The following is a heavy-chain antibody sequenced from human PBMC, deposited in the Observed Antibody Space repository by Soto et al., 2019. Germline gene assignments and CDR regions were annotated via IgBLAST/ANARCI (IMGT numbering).Heavy chain of an antibody. V-gene: IGHV4-59*01. CDR3: ARGEDAFFYYGLDV. CDR1: GGSITSSY. Sequence: KPSETVSLTCTVSGGSITSSYWSWIRRPPGKGLEWIAYIYDTGISGYTPSTSYNPSLKSRVTVSVDTSKSQFSLKLTSVTAADTAVYYCARGEDAFFYYGLDVWGQGITVTVSS. J-gene: IGHJ6*02. CDR2: IYDTGISGYTPST.